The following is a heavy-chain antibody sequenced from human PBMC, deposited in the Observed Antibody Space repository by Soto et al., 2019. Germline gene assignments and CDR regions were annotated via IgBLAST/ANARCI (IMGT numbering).Heavy chain of an antibody. D-gene: IGHD2-15*01. Sequence: QVKLVQSGAEVKKPGSSVKVSCKASGGTFSSYAISWVRQAPGQGLEWMGGIIPIFGTANYALKFQGRVTITADESKITADMELSSLRSEDTAVYYCARDLIGGGSRPLFDYWGQGTLVTVSS. CDR3: ARDLIGGGSRPLFDY. J-gene: IGHJ4*02. CDR1: GGTFSSYA. V-gene: IGHV1-69*01. CDR2: IIPIFGTA.